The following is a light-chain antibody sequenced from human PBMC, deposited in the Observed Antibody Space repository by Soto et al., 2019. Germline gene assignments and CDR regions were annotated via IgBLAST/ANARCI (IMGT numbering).Light chain of an antibody. CDR2: DVS. CDR3: CSYAGSYTWV. J-gene: IGLJ3*02. Sequence: QSALTQPRSVCGSPGQSVTISCTGTSSDVGGYNYVSWYQQNPGKAPKLMIYDVSKRPSGVPDRFSGSKSGNTASLTISGLQAEDEADYYCCSYAGSYTWVFGGGTKLTVL. V-gene: IGLV2-11*01. CDR1: SSDVGGYNY.